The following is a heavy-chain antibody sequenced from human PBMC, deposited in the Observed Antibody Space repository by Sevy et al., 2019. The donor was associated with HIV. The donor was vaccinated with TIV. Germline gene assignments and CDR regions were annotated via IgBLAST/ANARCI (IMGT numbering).Heavy chain of an antibody. CDR2: ISAYNGNT. CDR3: ASFKVSDMPLYGMDV. D-gene: IGHD2-2*01. V-gene: IGHV1-18*01. J-gene: IGHJ6*02. Sequence: ASVKVSCKASGYTFTSYGISWVRQAPGQGLEWMGWISAYNGNTNYAQKLQDRVTMTTDTSTSTAYMELRSLRSDDTAVYYSASFKVSDMPLYGMDVWGQGTTVTVSS. CDR1: GYTFTSYG.